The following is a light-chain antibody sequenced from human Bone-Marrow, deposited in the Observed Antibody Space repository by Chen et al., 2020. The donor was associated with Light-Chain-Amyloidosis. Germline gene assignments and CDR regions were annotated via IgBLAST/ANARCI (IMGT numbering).Light chain of an antibody. J-gene: IGLJ1*01. V-gene: IGLV2-14*01. CDR2: EVT. Sequence: QSALTQPASVSGSPGQSITISCTGTSSDVGGDNHVSWYQQHPDKAPKLMIYEVTNRLSWVPDRFSGAKSDNTASLTISGLQTEDEADYFCSSYTITNTLVFGSGTGVTVL. CDR3: SSYTITNTLV. CDR1: SSDVGGDNH.